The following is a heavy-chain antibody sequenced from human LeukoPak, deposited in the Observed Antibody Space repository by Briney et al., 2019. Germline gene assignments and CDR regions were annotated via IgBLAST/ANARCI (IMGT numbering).Heavy chain of an antibody. D-gene: IGHD1-26*01. V-gene: IGHV3-7*01. CDR1: GLTFSSYW. J-gene: IGHJ4*02. CDR3: ARNARSYRVDYFDY. Sequence: GGSLRLSCAASGLTFSSYWMSWVRQAPGKGPEWVANIKQDGSEKYYVDSVKGRFTISRDNAKNSLYLQMNSLRAEDTAVYYCARNARSYRVDYFDYWGQGTLVTVSS. CDR2: IKQDGSEK.